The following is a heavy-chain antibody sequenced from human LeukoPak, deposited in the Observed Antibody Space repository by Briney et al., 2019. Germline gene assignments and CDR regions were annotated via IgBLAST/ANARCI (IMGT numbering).Heavy chain of an antibody. Sequence: SVKVPCKASGGTFSSYAISWVRQAPGQGLEWMGGIIPIFGTANYAQKFQGRVTITTDESTSTAYMELSSLRSEDTAVYYCARDGGYSYGSYYYYMDVWGKGTTVTVSS. CDR3: ARDGGYSYGSYYYYMDV. CDR2: IIPIFGTA. J-gene: IGHJ6*03. CDR1: GGTFSSYA. D-gene: IGHD5-18*01. V-gene: IGHV1-69*05.